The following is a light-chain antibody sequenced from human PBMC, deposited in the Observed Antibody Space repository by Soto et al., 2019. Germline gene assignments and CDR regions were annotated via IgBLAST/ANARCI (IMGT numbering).Light chain of an antibody. Sequence: EIVMTQSPATLSVSPGERAALSCRASQTINNKLVWYQQKPGQPPRLLMSFAFTMDPGIPARFSGSGSGTEFILTISSLQSEDFEVYYCQQSESWSPITSDHGTRLQI. V-gene: IGKV3-15*01. CDR3: QQSESWSPIT. CDR1: QTINNK. J-gene: IGKJ5*01. CDR2: FAF.